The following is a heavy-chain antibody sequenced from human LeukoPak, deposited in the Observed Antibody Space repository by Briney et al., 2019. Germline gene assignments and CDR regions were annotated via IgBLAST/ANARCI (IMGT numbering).Heavy chain of an antibody. CDR2: IIPFVGLT. V-gene: IGHV1-69*02. J-gene: IGHJ5*02. D-gene: IGHD1-26*01. CDR3: ARPRSTESGSYNWFDP. CDR1: GGTLSSYP. Sequence: ASVKVSCKASGGTLSSYPISWIRQAPGQGLELMGRIIPFVGLTNYAPRFQGRVTITADKDTTTAYMELSGLTSEDTAVYYCARPRSTESGSYNWFDPWGQGTLVTVSS.